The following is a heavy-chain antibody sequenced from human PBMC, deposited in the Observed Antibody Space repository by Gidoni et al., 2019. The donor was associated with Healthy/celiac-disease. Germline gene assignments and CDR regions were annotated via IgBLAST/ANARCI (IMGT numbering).Heavy chain of an antibody. Sequence: QVQLVESGGGVVQPGRSLRLSCAASGFTFSSYAMHWVRQAPGQGLEWVAVISYDGSNKYYADSVKGRFTISRDNSKNTLYLQMNSLRAEDTAVYYCARDLREERNYYYYGMDVWGQGTTVTVSS. CDR2: ISYDGSNK. V-gene: IGHV3-30*01. J-gene: IGHJ6*02. CDR3: ARDLREERNYYYYGMDV. D-gene: IGHD1-1*01. CDR1: GFTFSSYA.